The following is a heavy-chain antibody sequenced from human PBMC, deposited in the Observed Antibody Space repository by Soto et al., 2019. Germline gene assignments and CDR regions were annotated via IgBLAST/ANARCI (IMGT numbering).Heavy chain of an antibody. CDR2: ISTYNGNT. J-gene: IGHJ4*02. V-gene: IGHV1-18*01. CDR3: ARDLGLTNYYVSGGNYMDFDY. D-gene: IGHD3-10*01. Sequence: ASVKVSCKASGYTFANHGFTWVRQAPGHGLEWMGWISTYNGNTYYAQKFQGRVSMTTDTSTSTVYMELRNLRSDDTAVYYCARDLGLTNYYVSGGNYMDFDYWGQGTLVTVSS. CDR1: GYTFANHG.